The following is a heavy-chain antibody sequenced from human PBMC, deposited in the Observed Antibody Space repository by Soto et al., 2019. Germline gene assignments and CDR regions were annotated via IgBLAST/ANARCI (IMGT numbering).Heavy chain of an antibody. CDR1: GGTFSSYA. CDR3: ARGTYYYGSGSYVLPPFDY. D-gene: IGHD3-10*01. Sequence: QVQLVQSGAEVKKPGSSVKVSCKASGGTFSSYAISWVRQAPGQGLEWMGGIIPIFGTANYAQKFQGRVTITADESTSTAYMELSSLRSEDTGVYYCARGTYYYGSGSYVLPPFDYWGQGTLVTVSS. V-gene: IGHV1-69*01. J-gene: IGHJ4*02. CDR2: IIPIFGTA.